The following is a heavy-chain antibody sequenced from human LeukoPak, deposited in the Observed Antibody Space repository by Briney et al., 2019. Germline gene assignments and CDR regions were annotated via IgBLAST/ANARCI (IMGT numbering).Heavy chain of an antibody. CDR3: ARKGVLLRNPYYYYGMDV. CDR2: IIPIFGTV. CDR1: GGTFSSYA. V-gene: IGHV1-69*13. D-gene: IGHD1-26*01. Sequence: SVKVSCTASGGTFSSYAISWVRQAPGQGLEWMGGIIPIFGTVNYAQKFQGRVTITADESTSTAYMELSSLRSEDTAVYYCARKGVLLRNPYYYYGMDVWGQGTTVTVSS. J-gene: IGHJ6*02.